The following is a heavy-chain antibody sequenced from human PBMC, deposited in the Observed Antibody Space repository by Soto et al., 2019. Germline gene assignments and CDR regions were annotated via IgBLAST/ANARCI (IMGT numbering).Heavy chain of an antibody. CDR2: IYHSGST. CDR3: ARERYSSGWDGNWFDP. V-gene: IGHV4-4*02. D-gene: IGHD6-19*01. CDR1: GGSISSSNW. J-gene: IGHJ5*02. Sequence: SETLSLTCAVSGGSISSSNWWSWVRQPPGKGLEWIGEIYHSGSTNYNPSLKSRVTISVDKSKNQFSLKLSSVTAADTAVYYCARERYSSGWDGNWFDPWRQGTLVTVSS.